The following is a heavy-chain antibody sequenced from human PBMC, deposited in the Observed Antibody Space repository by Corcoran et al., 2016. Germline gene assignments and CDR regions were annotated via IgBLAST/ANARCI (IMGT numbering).Heavy chain of an antibody. J-gene: IGHJ4*02. V-gene: IGHV1-3*01. Sequence: QVQLVQSGAEVKKPGASVKVSCKASGYTFSNYAMHWVRQAPGQSLEWMGCINAGNGDTKYSQKFQGRVSITRDTSASTGYMDLSSLRSDDTAVDYCARVAYAATASFDYWGQGTLVTVSS. CDR2: INAGNGDT. CDR3: ARVAYAATASFDY. D-gene: IGHD2-2*01. CDR1: GYTFSNYA.